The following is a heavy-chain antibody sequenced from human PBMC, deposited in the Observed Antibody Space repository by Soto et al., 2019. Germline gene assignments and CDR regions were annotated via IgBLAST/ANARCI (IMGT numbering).Heavy chain of an antibody. CDR1: GGSISSDDYY. Sequence: QVQLQESGPGLVKPSQTLSLTCTVSGGSISSDDYYWNWIRQHPGRGPEWIGYIFRSGSTYYNPSLKSRVIISIDKSTNQFSLKLSSVTAADTAVYYCGRDPGGTRWFDTWGQGTLVNVSS. V-gene: IGHV4-31*03. CDR3: GRDPGGTRWFDT. J-gene: IGHJ5*02. D-gene: IGHD3-16*01. CDR2: IFRSGST.